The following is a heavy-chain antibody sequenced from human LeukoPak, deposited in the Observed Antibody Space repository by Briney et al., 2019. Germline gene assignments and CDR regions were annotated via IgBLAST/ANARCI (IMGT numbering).Heavy chain of an antibody. CDR2: ISYDGSDK. Sequence: GGSLRLSCAASGFTFSNYAMHWVRQAPGKGLEWVAVISYDGSDKYYADSVKGRFTISRESSQNTLSLQMNSLRAEDTAVYYCARGRHYYDSSGYHFDYWGQGTLVTVSS. J-gene: IGHJ4*02. V-gene: IGHV3-30*04. D-gene: IGHD3-22*01. CDR1: GFTFSNYA. CDR3: ARGRHYYDSSGYHFDY.